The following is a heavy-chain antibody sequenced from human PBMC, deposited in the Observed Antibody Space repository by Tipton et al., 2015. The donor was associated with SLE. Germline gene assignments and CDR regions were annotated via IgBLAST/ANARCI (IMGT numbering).Heavy chain of an antibody. J-gene: IGHJ3*02. Sequence: LRLSCSVSGGSISTHYWSWIRQPPGKGLEWIGYIYFTGSTNYNPSLKSRVTISIDTSKSQFSLKLRSVTAADTAVYYCARDGWNYAGGAFDIWGQGTMVTVSS. CDR3: ARDGWNYAGGAFDI. D-gene: IGHD1-7*01. CDR1: GGSISTHY. V-gene: IGHV4-59*11. CDR2: IYFTGST.